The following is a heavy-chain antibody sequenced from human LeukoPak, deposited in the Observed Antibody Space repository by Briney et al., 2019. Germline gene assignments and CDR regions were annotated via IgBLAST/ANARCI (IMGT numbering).Heavy chain of an antibody. V-gene: IGHV3-21*06. CDR3: ARVAGAAAFDS. CDR2: ISSNSRYI. D-gene: IGHD6-13*01. Sequence: GGSLRLSCAASGFTFSTYSMSWVRQAPGKGLEWVSSISSNSRYIYYAYSMRGRFTISRDNAKNSLYLQMNSLKPEDTAVYYCARVAGAAAFDSWGQGTLVTVSS. J-gene: IGHJ4*02. CDR1: GFTFSTYS.